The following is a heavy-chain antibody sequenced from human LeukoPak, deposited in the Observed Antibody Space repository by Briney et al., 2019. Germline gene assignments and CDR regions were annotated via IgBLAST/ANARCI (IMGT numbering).Heavy chain of an antibody. Sequence: PSETLSLTCAVYGGSFSGYYWSWIRQPPGKGLEWIGEINHSGSTNYNPSLKSRVTISVDTSKNQFSLKLSSVTAADTAVYYCARGRYFDWLPHSGYFDYWGQGTLVAVSS. CDR1: GGSFSGYY. J-gene: IGHJ4*02. CDR3: ARGRYFDWLPHSGYFDY. V-gene: IGHV4-34*01. CDR2: INHSGST. D-gene: IGHD3-9*01.